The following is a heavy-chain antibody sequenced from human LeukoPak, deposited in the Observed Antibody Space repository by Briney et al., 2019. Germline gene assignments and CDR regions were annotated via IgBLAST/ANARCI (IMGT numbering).Heavy chain of an antibody. D-gene: IGHD6-19*01. CDR2: IYYSGST. V-gene: IGHV4-61*01. Sequence: SETLSLTCTVSGGSINSGSYYWSWIRQPPGKGLEWIGYIYYSGSTNYNPSLRSRVTISVDTSKNQFSLKLSSVTAADTAVYYCARGSPSIALAGTFDYWGQGTLVTVSS. CDR1: GGSINSGSYY. J-gene: IGHJ4*02. CDR3: ARGSPSIALAGTFDY.